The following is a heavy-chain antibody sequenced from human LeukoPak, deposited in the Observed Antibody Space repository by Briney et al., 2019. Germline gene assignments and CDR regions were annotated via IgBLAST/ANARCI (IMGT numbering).Heavy chain of an antibody. J-gene: IGHJ2*01. V-gene: IGHV4-39*01. CDR3: AKTTVTPEYFDL. D-gene: IGHD4-17*01. Sequence: SETLSLTCTVSGGSISSSSYYWGWIRQPPGKGLEWIGSNYYSGSTYYNPSLKSRVTISVDTSKNQFSLKLSSVTAADTAVYYCAKTTVTPEYFDLWGRGTLVTVSS. CDR1: GGSISSSSYY. CDR2: NYYSGST.